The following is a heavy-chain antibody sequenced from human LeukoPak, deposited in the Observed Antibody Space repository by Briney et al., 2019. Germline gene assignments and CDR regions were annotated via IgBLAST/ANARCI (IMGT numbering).Heavy chain of an antibody. D-gene: IGHD6-13*01. V-gene: IGHV4-59*01. J-gene: IGHJ4*02. Sequence: SETLSLTCTVSGGSISSYCWSWIRQPPGKGLEWIGYIYYSGSTNYNPSLKSRVTISVDTSKNQFSLKLSSVTAADTAVYYCARAPQDGSNWSHYFDHWGRGALVTVSS. CDR3: ARAPQDGSNWSHYFDH. CDR2: IYYSGST. CDR1: GGSISSYC.